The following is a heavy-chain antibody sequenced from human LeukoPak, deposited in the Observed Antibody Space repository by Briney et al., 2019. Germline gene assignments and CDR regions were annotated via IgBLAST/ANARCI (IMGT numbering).Heavy chain of an antibody. Sequence: GGSLRLSCAASGFTLTTYNMNWVRQAPGKGLEWVSSISSSSTYIYYADSVKGRFTISRDNAKNSLYLQMNSLRAEDTAVYYCARGGYYLYAFDIWGQGTMVTVSS. CDR2: ISSSSTYI. CDR1: GFTLTTYN. V-gene: IGHV3-21*01. J-gene: IGHJ3*02. D-gene: IGHD3-10*01. CDR3: ARGGYYLYAFDI.